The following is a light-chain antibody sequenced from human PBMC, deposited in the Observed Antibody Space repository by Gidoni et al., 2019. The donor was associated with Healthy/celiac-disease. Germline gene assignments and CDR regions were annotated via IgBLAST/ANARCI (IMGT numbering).Light chain of an antibody. J-gene: IGKJ4*01. CDR2: DAS. Sequence: DSVLTQSPATLSLSPGERATLSCRASQSVSSYLAWYQQKPGQAPRLLIYDASNRATGIQARFSGSGSGTDFTLTISSLEPEDFAVYYCQQRSNWPLTFGGGTKVEIK. V-gene: IGKV3-11*01. CDR1: QSVSSY. CDR3: QQRSNWPLT.